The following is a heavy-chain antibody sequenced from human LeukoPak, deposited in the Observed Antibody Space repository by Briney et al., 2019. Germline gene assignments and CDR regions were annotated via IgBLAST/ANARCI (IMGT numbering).Heavy chain of an antibody. V-gene: IGHV4-39*07. CDR2: ISDSGST. Sequence: SETLSLTCTVSGGSISSRSYYWGWIRQPPGKGLEWIGKISDSGSTNYNPSLKSRVTISVDTSKNQFSLKLSSVTAAGTAVYYCARGANRYYYYYGMDVWGQGTTVTVSS. CDR3: ARGANRYYYYYGMDV. CDR1: GGSISSRSYY. J-gene: IGHJ6*02.